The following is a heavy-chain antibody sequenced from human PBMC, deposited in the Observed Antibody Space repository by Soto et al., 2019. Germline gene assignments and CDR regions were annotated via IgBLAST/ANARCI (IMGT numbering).Heavy chain of an antibody. CDR2: TYSKGCST. Sequence: EVQLVESGGGLVQPGGSLRLSCSASGFTISSYAMHWVRQAPGKGLESVSGTYSKGCSTHYADSVRGRFTISTDNSKNTLNHQMISLRAEDTAVYYCVRDLWGLESGGQGTLFTVCS. D-gene: IGHD3-16*01. V-gene: IGHV3-64D*08. CDR3: VRDLWGLES. J-gene: IGHJ4*02. CDR1: GFTISSYA.